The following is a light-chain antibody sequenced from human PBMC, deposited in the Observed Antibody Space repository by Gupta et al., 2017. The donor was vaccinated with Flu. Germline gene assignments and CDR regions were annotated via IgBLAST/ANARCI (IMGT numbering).Light chain of an antibody. V-gene: IGLV6-57*03. CDR3: QACHSSNHM. J-gene: IGLJ3*02. CDR2: EDN. Sequence: FVLTQPHSVSASPEKTVTISCTLSSGNIADNYVQWYQQPPGSAPNTLMYEDNLRPSGVPGRFSGSIDSSSNSASLTISGLKTEDEDDYYCQACHSSNHMFGGGTKLTVL. CDR1: SGNIADNY.